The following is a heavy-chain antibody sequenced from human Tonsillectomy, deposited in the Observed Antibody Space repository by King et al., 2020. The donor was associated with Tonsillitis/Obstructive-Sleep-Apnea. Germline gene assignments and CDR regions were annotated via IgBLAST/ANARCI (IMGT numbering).Heavy chain of an antibody. V-gene: IGHV1-69*12. D-gene: IGHD2-2*01. Sequence: VQLVQFGAEVKKPGSSVKVCCKESGGTFSSYAISWVRKASGQGLELLGGSIPLFVTANYAQKLQGRVTITADESTSTAYMELASLRSDDTAVYYCARSIVVVPALYYYYMDVWGKGTTVTVSS. CDR2: SIPLFVTA. CDR1: GGTFSSYA. CDR3: ARSIVVVPALYYYYMDV. J-gene: IGHJ6*03.